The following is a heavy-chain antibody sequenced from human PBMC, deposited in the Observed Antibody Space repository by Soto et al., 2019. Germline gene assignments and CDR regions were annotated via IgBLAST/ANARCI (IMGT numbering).Heavy chain of an antibody. D-gene: IGHD6-6*01. V-gene: IGHV1-69*13. CDR1: GGTFSSYA. CDR3: ATVYSSSSNY. J-gene: IGHJ4*02. CDR2: IIPIFGTA. Sequence: GASVKVSCKASGGTFSSYAISWVRQAPGQGREWMGGIIPIFGTANYAQKFQGRVTITADESTSTAYMELSSLRSEDTAVYYCATVYSSSSNYWGQGTLVTVSS.